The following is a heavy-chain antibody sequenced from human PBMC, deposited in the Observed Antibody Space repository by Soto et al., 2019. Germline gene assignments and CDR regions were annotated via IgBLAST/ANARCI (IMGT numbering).Heavy chain of an antibody. J-gene: IGHJ5*02. CDR1: GGSFSGYY. Sequence: KPSETLSLTCAVYGGSFSGYYWSWIRQPPGKGLEWIGEINHSGSTNYNPSLKSRVTISVDTSKNQFSLKLSSVTAADTAVYYCATRGRWLQPFDPWGQGTLVTVSS. D-gene: IGHD5-12*01. V-gene: IGHV4-34*01. CDR2: INHSGST. CDR3: ATRGRWLQPFDP.